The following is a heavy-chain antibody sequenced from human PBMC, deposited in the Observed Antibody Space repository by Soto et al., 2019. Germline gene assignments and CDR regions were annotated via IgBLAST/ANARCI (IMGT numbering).Heavy chain of an antibody. Sequence: SETLTLTCIVSGGSIGSSDYYWGWVRQPPGNGLEWIGAVYYSGSTYYNPSLTGRVTISVDTSKNQFSLNLRSVTAADTAVYYCARQTGGFGYYFDYWGQGALVTVSS. CDR1: GGSIGSSDYY. J-gene: IGHJ4*02. CDR2: VYYSGST. CDR3: ARQTGGFGYYFDY. V-gene: IGHV4-39*01. D-gene: IGHD3-16*01.